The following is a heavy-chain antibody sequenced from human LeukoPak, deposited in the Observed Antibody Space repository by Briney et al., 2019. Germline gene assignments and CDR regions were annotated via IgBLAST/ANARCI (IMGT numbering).Heavy chain of an antibody. CDR3: ARDNQTRAAAVGFDY. CDR1: GGSISSYY. Sequence: SETLSLTCTVSGGSISSYYWSWIRQPAGKGLEWIGRIYTSGSTNYNPSLKSRVTMSVDTSKNQFPLKLSSVTAADTAVYYRARDNQTRAAAVGFDYWGQGTLVTVSS. V-gene: IGHV4-4*07. CDR2: IYTSGST. J-gene: IGHJ4*02. D-gene: IGHD6-13*01.